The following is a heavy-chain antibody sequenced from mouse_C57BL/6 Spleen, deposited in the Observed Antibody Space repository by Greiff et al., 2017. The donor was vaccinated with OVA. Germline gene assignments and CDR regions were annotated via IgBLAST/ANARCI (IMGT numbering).Heavy chain of an antibody. CDR2: IYPSDSET. Sequence: VQLQQPGAELVRPGSSVKLSCKASGYTFTSYWMDWVKQRPGPGLEWIGNIYPSDSETHYNQKFKDKATLTVDKSFSTAYMQLISLTSEDSAVYYCARTTGSSYDWYFDVWGTGTTVTVSS. D-gene: IGHD1-1*01. J-gene: IGHJ1*03. V-gene: IGHV1-61*01. CDR1: GYTFTSYW. CDR3: ARTTGSSYDWYFDV.